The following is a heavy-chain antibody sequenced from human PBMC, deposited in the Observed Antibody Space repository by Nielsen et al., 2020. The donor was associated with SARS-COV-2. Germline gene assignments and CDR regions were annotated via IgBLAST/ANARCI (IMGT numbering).Heavy chain of an antibody. CDR2: ISGSGGST. J-gene: IGHJ3*02. D-gene: IGHD3-22*01. CDR1: GFTFSSYA. Sequence: GGSLRLSCAASGFTFSSYAMSWVRQAPGKGLEWVSAISGSGGSTYYADSVKGRFTISRANSKNTLYLHMNSLRAEDTAVYYCAKGLLITMIGRPEGAFGIWGQGTMVTVSS. V-gene: IGHV3-23*01. CDR3: AKGLLITMIGRPEGAFGI.